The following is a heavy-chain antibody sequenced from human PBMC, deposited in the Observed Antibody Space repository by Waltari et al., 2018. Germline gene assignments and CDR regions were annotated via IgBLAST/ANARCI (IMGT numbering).Heavy chain of an antibody. CDR3: ARLQWSPDY. CDR1: GYSISSGYY. J-gene: IGHJ4*02. Sequence: QVQLQESGPGLVKPSETLSLTCAVSGYSISSGYYWGWIRQPPGKGLEWIGSIYHSGSTYSNPSLKSRVTISVDTSKNQFSLKLSSVTAADTAVYYCARLQWSPDYWGQGTLVTVSS. D-gene: IGHD2-15*01. V-gene: IGHV4-38-2*01. CDR2: IYHSGST.